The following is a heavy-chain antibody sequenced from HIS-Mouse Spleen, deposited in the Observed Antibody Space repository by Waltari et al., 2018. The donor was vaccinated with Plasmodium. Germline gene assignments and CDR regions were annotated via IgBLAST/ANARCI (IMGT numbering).Heavy chain of an antibody. V-gene: IGHV4-31*03. J-gene: IGHJ1*01. CDR3: ARAPKRRNYYDSSGYRPAEYFQH. CDR2: IYYSGST. CDR1: GGSISSGGYS. D-gene: IGHD3-22*01. Sequence: QVQLQESGPGLVKPSQTLSLTCTVSGGSISSGGYSWTWIRKHPGKGLEWIGYIYYSGSTYYNPSLKSRVTISVDTSKNQFSLKLSSVTAADTAVYYCARAPKRRNYYDSSGYRPAEYFQHWGQGTLVTVSS.